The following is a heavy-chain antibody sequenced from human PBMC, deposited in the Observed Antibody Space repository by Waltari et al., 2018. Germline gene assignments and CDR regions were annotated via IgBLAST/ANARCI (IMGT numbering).Heavy chain of an antibody. CDR2: TIPIFRTT. CDR1: GGTFSSYA. D-gene: IGHD2-21*01. J-gene: IGHJ6*02. CDR3: VSAVANGLLYYGMDV. Sequence: QVQLVQSGAEVKKPGSSVKVSCKASGGTFSSYAISWVRQAPGQGLEWMGGTIPIFRTTDYAQSFQGRVTITADESTSTAYMELSSLRSQDTAVYYCVSAVANGLLYYGMDVWGQGTTVTVSS. V-gene: IGHV1-69*01.